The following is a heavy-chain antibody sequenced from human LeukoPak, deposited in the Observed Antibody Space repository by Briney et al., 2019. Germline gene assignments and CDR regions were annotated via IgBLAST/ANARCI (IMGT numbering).Heavy chain of an antibody. D-gene: IGHD1-1*01. CDR3: ARDRGWYKPHYDY. V-gene: IGHV1-2*02. CDR2: INPNSGGT. J-gene: IGHJ4*02. CDR1: GYTFTGHY. Sequence: ASVKVSCKASGYTFTGHYMHWVRQAPGQGLEWMGWINPNSGGTNYAQKFQGRVTMTRDTSISTAYMELSRLRSDDTAVYYCARDRGWYKPHYDYWGQGTLVTVSS.